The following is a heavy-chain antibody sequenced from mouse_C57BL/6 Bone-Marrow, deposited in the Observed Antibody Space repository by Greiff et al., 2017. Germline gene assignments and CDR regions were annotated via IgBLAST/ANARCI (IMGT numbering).Heavy chain of an antibody. J-gene: IGHJ4*01. V-gene: IGHV1-85*01. D-gene: IGHD2-12*01. CDR2: IYPRDGST. CDR1: GYTFTSYD. Sequence: QVQLQQSGPELVKPGASVTLSCKASGYTFTSYDINWVKQRPGQGLEWIGWIYPRDGSTKYNEKFKGKATLTVDTSSSTAYMELHSLTSEDSAVDFCGRGSYLYYYAMDYWGQGTSVTVSS. CDR3: GRGSYLYYYAMDY.